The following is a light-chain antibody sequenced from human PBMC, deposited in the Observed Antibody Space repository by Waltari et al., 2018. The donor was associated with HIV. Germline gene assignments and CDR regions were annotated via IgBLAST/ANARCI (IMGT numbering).Light chain of an antibody. J-gene: IGKJ3*01. CDR1: QTVLFSSNVRNY. CDR3: QQYYSAPFT. V-gene: IGKV4-1*01. Sequence: DIVMTQSPGSLGVSLGERATINCKSSQTVLFSSNVRNYLACYQQRPGQPPKLLIRWASDRESGVPDRFSGSGSGTDFTLTISNLQAEDVAVYYCQQYYSAPFTFGPGTKLHIK. CDR2: WAS.